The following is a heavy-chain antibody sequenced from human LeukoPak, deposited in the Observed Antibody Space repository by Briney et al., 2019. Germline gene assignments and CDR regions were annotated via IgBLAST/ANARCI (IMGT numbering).Heavy chain of an antibody. Sequence: GGYLRLSCAASGFTFNYYAMSWVRQAPGKGLEWVSGISDNEGSTYCTDSVKGRFTISRDNTKNTVYLQMNNLRPDDTAVYFCASHDSFIPYWGQGTLVTVSS. CDR2: ISDNEGST. CDR3: ASHDSFIPY. CDR1: GFTFNYYA. V-gene: IGHV3-23*01. D-gene: IGHD5-18*01. J-gene: IGHJ4*02.